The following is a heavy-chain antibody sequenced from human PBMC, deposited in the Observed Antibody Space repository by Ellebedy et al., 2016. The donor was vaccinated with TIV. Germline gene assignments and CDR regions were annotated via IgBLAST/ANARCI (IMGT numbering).Heavy chain of an antibody. Sequence: SETLSLXCTVSGGSIRGYYWSWIRQPPGKGLEWIGYIYYNGGTNYNPSLKSRVTISVDTSKNKFSLKLSSVSAADTAVYYCARAGLEDYYMDVWGKGTTVTVSS. CDR1: GGSIRGYY. D-gene: IGHD5-24*01. CDR3: ARAGLEDYYMDV. V-gene: IGHV4-59*01. CDR2: IYYNGGT. J-gene: IGHJ6*03.